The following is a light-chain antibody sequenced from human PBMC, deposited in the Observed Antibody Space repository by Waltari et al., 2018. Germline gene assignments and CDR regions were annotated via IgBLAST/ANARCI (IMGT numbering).Light chain of an antibody. V-gene: IGKV3-15*01. Sequence: EIVMTQSSVALSVCPGERATLSCQASQSVSDNLAWYQHKPGQPPRLLISGASTRATGVPARFSGSGSGTEFTLTISSLQSEDSAIYFCQQYNTWPPSTFGQGTKLEIK. CDR1: QSVSDN. CDR2: GAS. J-gene: IGKJ2*02. CDR3: QQYNTWPPST.